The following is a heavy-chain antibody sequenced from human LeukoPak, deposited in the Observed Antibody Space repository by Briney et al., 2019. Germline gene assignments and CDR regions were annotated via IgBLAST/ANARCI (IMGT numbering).Heavy chain of an antibody. V-gene: IGHV4-39*07. CDR3: ARDRDTTLVTLWFDP. Sequence: SETLSLTCTVSGGSISSSSYYWGWIRQPPGKGLEWIGSIYYSGSPYYNPSLKSRVTISIDTSKNQFSLKLSSVTAADTAVYYCARDRDTTLVTLWFDPWGQGTLVTVSS. CDR2: IYYSGSP. CDR1: GGSISSSSYY. D-gene: IGHD4-23*01. J-gene: IGHJ5*02.